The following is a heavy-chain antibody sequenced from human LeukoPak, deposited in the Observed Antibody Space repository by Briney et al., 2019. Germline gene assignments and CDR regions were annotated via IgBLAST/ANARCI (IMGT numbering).Heavy chain of an antibody. CDR1: GGSISSYY. D-gene: IGHD4/OR15-4a*01. CDR3: ARVSGQLTIDY. V-gene: IGHV4-59*12. J-gene: IGHJ4*02. CDR2: IYYSGST. Sequence: SETLSLTCTVSGGSISSYYWSWIRQPPGKGLEWIGYIYYSGSTNYNPSLKSRVTISVDTSKNQFSLKLSSVTAADTAVYYCARVSGQLTIDYWGQGTLVTVSS.